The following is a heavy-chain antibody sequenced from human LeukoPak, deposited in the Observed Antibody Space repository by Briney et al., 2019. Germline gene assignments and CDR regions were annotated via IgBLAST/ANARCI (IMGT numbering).Heavy chain of an antibody. D-gene: IGHD3-22*01. CDR3: AKELPRWGYYDSSGYFDY. CDR1: GFTFSSYS. CDR2: ISGTSSTM. Sequence: QSGGSLRLSCAASGFTFSSYSMNWVRQAPGKGLDWVSYISGTSSTMHYADSVKGRFTISRDNSKNTLYLQMNSLRAEDTAVYYCAKELPRWGYYDSSGYFDYWGQGTLVTVSS. V-gene: IGHV3-48*01. J-gene: IGHJ4*02.